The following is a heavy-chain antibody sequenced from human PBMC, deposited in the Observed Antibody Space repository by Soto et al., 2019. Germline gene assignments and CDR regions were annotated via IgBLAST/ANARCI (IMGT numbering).Heavy chain of an antibody. J-gene: IGHJ4*02. CDR2: ISAYNGNT. CDR3: ARAPPHYYDSTPVRY. V-gene: IGHV1-18*04. D-gene: IGHD3-22*01. Sequence: GASVKVSCKASGYTFTSYGISWVRQAPGQGLEWMGWISAYNGNTNYAQKLQGRVTMTTDTSTSTAYMELRSLRSDDTAVYYCARAPPHYYDSTPVRYWGQGTLVTVSS. CDR1: GYTFTSYG.